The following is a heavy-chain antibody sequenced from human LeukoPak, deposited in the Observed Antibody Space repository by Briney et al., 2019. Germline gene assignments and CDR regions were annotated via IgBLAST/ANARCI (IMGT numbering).Heavy chain of an antibody. CDR2: ISDSGGST. CDR3: ASASSHRIAAGGDY. V-gene: IGHV3-23*01. D-gene: IGHD6-13*01. Sequence: GGSLRLSCAASGFTFSNYAMSWVRQAPGKGLEWVSTISDSGGSTYYADSVKGRFTISRDNAKNTLYPQMNSLRAEDTAVYYCASASSHRIAAGGDYWGQGTLVTVSS. CDR1: GFTFSNYA. J-gene: IGHJ4*02.